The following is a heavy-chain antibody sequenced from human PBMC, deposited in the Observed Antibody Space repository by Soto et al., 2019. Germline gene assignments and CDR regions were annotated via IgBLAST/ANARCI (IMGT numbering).Heavy chain of an antibody. V-gene: IGHV4-39*01. D-gene: IGHD3-9*01. J-gene: IGHJ4*02. CDR3: ARHPITDDILTGYTDY. CDR2: IYYSGST. Sequence: SETLSLTCTVSGGSISSSSYYWGWIRQPPGKGLEWIGSIYYSGSTYYNPSLKSRVTISVDTSKNQFSLKLSSVTAADTAVYYCARHPITDDILTGYTDYWGQGTLVTVSS. CDR1: GGSISSSSYY.